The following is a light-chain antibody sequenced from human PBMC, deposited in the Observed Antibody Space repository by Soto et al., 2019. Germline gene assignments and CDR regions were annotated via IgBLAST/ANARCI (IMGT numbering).Light chain of an antibody. V-gene: IGLV2-23*01. CDR2: EGS. CDR3: CSYAGSSAVV. CDR1: SSDVGSYKF. Sequence: QSVLTQPASVSGSPGQSITISCTGTSSDVGSYKFVSWYQQHPGKAPKLMIYEGSKRPSGVSNRFSGSKSGNTASLTISGLQAEDEADYYFCSYAGSSAVVFGGRTNLTVL. J-gene: IGLJ2*01.